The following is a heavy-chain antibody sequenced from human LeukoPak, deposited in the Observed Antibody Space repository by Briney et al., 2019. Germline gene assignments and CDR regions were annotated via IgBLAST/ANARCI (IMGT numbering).Heavy chain of an antibody. CDR1: GFTFDDYA. CDR2: ISWNSGRT. Sequence: RSGGSLRLSCAASGFTFDDYAMHWVRQAPGKGLEWVSGISWNSGRTVYADSVKGRFTISRDNAKNALYLQMNSLRTEDTAFYYCAKDQTSGIAGPFDSWGQGTLVTVSS. CDR3: AKDQTSGIAGPFDS. D-gene: IGHD6-13*01. V-gene: IGHV3-9*01. J-gene: IGHJ5*01.